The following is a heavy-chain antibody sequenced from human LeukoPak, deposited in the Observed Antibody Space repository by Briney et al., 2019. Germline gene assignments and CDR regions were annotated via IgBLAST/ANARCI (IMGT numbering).Heavy chain of an antibody. J-gene: IGHJ6*03. Sequence: PSETLSLTCSVSGGSFSIHFASWIRQPPGKGLEWMGYIYYGGSTNSTPSLKTRVAISVDTSKNQFPRTLSSVTAADTGVDYGARFGGCSSITCSWKYYNYYMYVWGKKTTVTLSS. CDR3: ARFGGCSSITCSWKYYNYYMYV. CDR1: GGSFSIHF. V-gene: IGHV4-59*11. CDR2: IYYGGST. D-gene: IGHD2-2*01.